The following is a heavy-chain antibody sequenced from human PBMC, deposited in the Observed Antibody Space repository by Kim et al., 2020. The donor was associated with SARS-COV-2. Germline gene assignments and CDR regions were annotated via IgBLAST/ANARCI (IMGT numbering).Heavy chain of an antibody. CDR2: IYPGDSDT. Sequence: GESLKISCKGSGYSFTSYWIGWVRQMPGKGLEWMGIIYPGDSDTRYSPSFQGQVTISADKSISTAYLQWSSLKASDTAMYYCARHWKSPYCSSTSCRDEYDSYGMYVWGQGTTVTVSS. D-gene: IGHD2-2*01. CDR3: ARHWKSPYCSSTSCRDEYDSYGMYV. V-gene: IGHV5-51*01. J-gene: IGHJ6*02. CDR1: GYSFTSYW.